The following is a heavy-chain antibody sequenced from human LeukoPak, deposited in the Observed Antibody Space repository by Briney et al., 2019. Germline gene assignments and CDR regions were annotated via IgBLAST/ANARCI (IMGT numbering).Heavy chain of an antibody. J-gene: IGHJ5*02. CDR2: ISYDGSNK. V-gene: IGHV3-30*03. CDR3: ARGVLLTFDP. CDR1: GFTFSSYG. D-gene: IGHD2-15*01. Sequence: GGSLRLSCAASGFTFSSYGMQWVRQAPGKGLEWVAVISYDGSNKYYADSVKGRFTISRDNAKNSLYLQMNSLRAEDTAVYYCARGVLLTFDPWGQGTLVTVSS.